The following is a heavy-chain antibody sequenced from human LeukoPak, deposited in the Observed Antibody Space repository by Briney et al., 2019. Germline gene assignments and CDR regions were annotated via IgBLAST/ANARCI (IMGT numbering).Heavy chain of an antibody. D-gene: IGHD6-25*01. CDR3: TRQGGGFWYFDL. CDR2: IYYSGST. V-gene: IGHV4-59*08. J-gene: IGHJ2*01. Sequence: SETLSLTCTVSGGSISSYYWSWIRQPPGKGPEWIGYIYYSGSTNYNPSLKSRVTISVDTSKNQFSLKLSSVTAADTAVYYCTRQGGGFWYFDLWGRGTLVTVSS. CDR1: GGSISSYY.